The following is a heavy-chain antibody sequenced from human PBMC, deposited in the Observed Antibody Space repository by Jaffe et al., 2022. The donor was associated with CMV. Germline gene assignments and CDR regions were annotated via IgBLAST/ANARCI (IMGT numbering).Heavy chain of an antibody. CDR2: IYYSGST. J-gene: IGHJ6*02. CDR3: ARESIAVAGNEGPNYYYYGMDV. Sequence: QVQLQESGPGLVKPSETLSLTCTVSGGSISSYYWSWIRQPPGKGLEWIGYIYYSGSTNYNPSLKSRVTISVDTSKNQFSLKLSSVTAADTAVYYCARESIAVAGNEGPNYYYYGMDVWGQGTTVTVSS. CDR1: GGSISSYY. D-gene: IGHD6-19*01. V-gene: IGHV4-59*01.